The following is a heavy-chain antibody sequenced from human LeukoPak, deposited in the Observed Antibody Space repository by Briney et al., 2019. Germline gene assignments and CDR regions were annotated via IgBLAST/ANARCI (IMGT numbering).Heavy chain of an antibody. J-gene: IGHJ4*02. D-gene: IGHD5-18*01. CDR3: AKTLFGFSYGKIDY. Sequence: GGSPRLSCATSHFTFSSHSMNWVRQAPGKGLEWVSSISDDDDSTYYADSVKGRFTISRDNSKNTLYLDMNNLRAEDTALYFCAKTLFGFSYGKIDYWGQGTLVTVSS. V-gene: IGHV3-23*01. CDR2: ISDDDDST. CDR1: HFTFSSHS.